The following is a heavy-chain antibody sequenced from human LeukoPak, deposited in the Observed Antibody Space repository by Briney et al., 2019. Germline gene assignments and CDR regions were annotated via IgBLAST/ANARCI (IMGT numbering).Heavy chain of an antibody. CDR2: IYTSGST. J-gene: IGHJ3*02. CDR3: AGGYNWNDVGAFDI. CDR1: GGSISSYY. V-gene: IGHV4-4*07. D-gene: IGHD1-20*01. Sequence: SETLSLTCTVSGGSISSYYWSWIRQPAGKELEWIGRIYTSGSTNYNPSLKSRVTMSVDTSRNQFSLKLSSVTAADTAVYYCAGGYNWNDVGAFDIWGQGTMVTVSS.